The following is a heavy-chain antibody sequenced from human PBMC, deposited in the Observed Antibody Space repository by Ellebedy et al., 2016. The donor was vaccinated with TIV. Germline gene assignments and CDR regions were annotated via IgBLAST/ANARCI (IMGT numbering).Heavy chain of an antibody. V-gene: IGHV4-4*08. CDR1: GGSISPYY. J-gene: IGHJ4*02. CDR3: ARDINGDYSFDY. D-gene: IGHD4-17*01. CDR2: ISYSEST. Sequence: MPGGSLRLSCTVSGGSISPYYWSWIRQPPGKGLEWIGYISYSESTYYNPSLKSRVTISVDTSKNQFSLKLTSVTAADTAVYYCARDINGDYSFDYWGQGTLVTVSS.